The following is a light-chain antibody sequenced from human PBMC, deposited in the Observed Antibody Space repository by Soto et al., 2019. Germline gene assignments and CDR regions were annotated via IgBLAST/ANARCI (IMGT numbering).Light chain of an antibody. J-gene: IGLJ1*01. CDR3: SSYTDSTDYV. V-gene: IGLV2-14*01. Sequence: QSVLTQPPSVSGAPGQTITISCTGTSSDIAIYNFVSWYQQYPGKAPRLMIFQVTNRPSGVSTRFSGSKSGNTASLTISGLQAEDEADYYCSSYTDSTDYVFGTGTKV. CDR1: SSDIAIYNF. CDR2: QVT.